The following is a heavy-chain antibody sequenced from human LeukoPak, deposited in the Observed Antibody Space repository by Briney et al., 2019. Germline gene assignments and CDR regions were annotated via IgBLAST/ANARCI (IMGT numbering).Heavy chain of an antibody. Sequence: PSETLSLTCTVSGGSMSSTGYYWGWIRQPPGKGLEWIGNIYYSGTTYYNPSLKSRVAISVDTSKNQFSLKLSYVTAAETAVYYCARRRPPSGFDIWGQGTMVTVSS. CDR3: ARRRPPSGFDI. V-gene: IGHV4-39*01. J-gene: IGHJ3*02. D-gene: IGHD6-19*01. CDR2: IYYSGTT. CDR1: GGSMSSTGYY.